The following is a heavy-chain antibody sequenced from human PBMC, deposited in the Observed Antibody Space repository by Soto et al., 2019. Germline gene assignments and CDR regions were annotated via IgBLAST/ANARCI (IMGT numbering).Heavy chain of an antibody. J-gene: IGHJ4*02. CDR2: ISGSGGST. Sequence: PGGSLRLSCAASGFTFSSYAMSWVRQAPGKGLEWVSAISGSGGSTYYADSVKGRFTISRDNSKNTLYLQMNSLRAEDTAVYYCAKCPLYDSSGYYFDYWGQGTLVTVSS. CDR1: GFTFSSYA. V-gene: IGHV3-23*01. D-gene: IGHD3-22*01. CDR3: AKCPLYDSSGYYFDY.